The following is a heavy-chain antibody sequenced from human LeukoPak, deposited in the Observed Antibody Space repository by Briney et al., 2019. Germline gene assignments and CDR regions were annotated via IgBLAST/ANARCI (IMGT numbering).Heavy chain of an antibody. CDR1: GYSFTTYW. CDR3: ARRQGCSSTSCPPDY. CDR2: IYPGDPDP. Sequence: GESLKISCRGSGYSFTTYWIGWVRQMPGKGLEWMGIIYPGDPDPRYTPSFQGQVTMSADKSINTAYLQWSSLKASDTAIYYCARRQGCSSTSCPPDYWGQGTLVTVSS. V-gene: IGHV5-51*01. J-gene: IGHJ4*02. D-gene: IGHD2-2*01.